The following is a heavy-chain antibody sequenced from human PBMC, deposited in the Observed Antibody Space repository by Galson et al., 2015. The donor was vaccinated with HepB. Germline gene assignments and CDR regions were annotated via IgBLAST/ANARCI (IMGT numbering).Heavy chain of an antibody. J-gene: IGHJ6*02. Sequence: SLRLSCAASGFTFSSYAMRWVRQAPGKGLEWVSSISGSGGRTYYADSVKGRFIISRDNSKNTLYLQMNSLKAEDTAVYYCAKDKRSITDASSASGSGMDIWGQGTTVTVSS. V-gene: IGHV3-23*01. CDR2: ISGSGGRT. D-gene: IGHD6-13*01. CDR1: GFTFSSYA. CDR3: AKDKRSITDASSASGSGMDI.